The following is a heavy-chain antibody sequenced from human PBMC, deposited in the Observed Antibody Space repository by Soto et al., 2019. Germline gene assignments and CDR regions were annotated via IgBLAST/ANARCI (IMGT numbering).Heavy chain of an antibody. D-gene: IGHD5-12*01. CDR1: GDSIRSYY. V-gene: IGHV4-59*12. Sequence: SETLSLTCSVSGDSIRSYYWTWIRQPPGKGLQWIGYIYDSGSSYYNPSLKSRVTMSVDTSKNQFSLKLSSVTAADTAVYYCAREKGYISGPKNFDYWGQGTLVTVSS. CDR3: AREKGYISGPKNFDY. J-gene: IGHJ4*02. CDR2: IYDSGSS.